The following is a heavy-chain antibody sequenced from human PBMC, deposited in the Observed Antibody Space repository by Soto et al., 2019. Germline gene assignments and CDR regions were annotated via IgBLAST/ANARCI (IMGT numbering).Heavy chain of an antibody. D-gene: IGHD2-8*02. CDR3: ARDKITGLFDY. Sequence: PSETLSLTCTASGDSLSGSTYYWGWIRQPPGKGLEWIGSIFYSGSTNYNPSLKSRVTISVDTSKNQFSLKLTSVTAADTAVYYCARDKITGLFDYWGQGTLVTVSS. V-gene: IGHV4-39*07. CDR2: IFYSGST. J-gene: IGHJ4*02. CDR1: GDSLSGSTYY.